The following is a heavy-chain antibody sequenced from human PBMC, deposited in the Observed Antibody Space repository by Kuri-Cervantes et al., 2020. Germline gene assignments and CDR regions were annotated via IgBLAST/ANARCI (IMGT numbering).Heavy chain of an antibody. V-gene: IGHV3-7*01. CDR2: IKQDGSEK. J-gene: IGHJ6*02. D-gene: IGHD3-10*01. Sequence: GGSLRLSCAASGFTFSSYWMSWVRQAPGKGLEWVANIKQDGSEKYYVDSVKGRFTISRDNAKNSLYLQMNSLRAEDTAVYYCARNVDGSGSYLTYYYYYGMDVWGQGTTVTVSS. CDR1: GFTFSSYW. CDR3: ARNVDGSGSYLTYYYYYGMDV.